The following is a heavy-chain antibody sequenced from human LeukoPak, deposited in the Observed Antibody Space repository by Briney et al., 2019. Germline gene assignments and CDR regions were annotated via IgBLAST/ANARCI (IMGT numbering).Heavy chain of an antibody. Sequence: GASVKVSCKASGYTFTSYGISWVRQAPGQGLEWMGWISAYNGNTNYAQKLQGRVTMTTDTSTSTAYMELRSLRSDDTAVYYCARDSDCSSTSCYYWFDPWGQGTLVTDSS. CDR1: GYTFTSYG. CDR2: ISAYNGNT. J-gene: IGHJ5*02. V-gene: IGHV1-18*01. CDR3: ARDSDCSSTSCYYWFDP. D-gene: IGHD2-2*01.